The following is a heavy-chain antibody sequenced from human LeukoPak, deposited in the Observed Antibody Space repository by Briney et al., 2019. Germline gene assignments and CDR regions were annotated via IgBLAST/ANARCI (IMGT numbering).Heavy chain of an antibody. D-gene: IGHD3-3*01. CDR3: AGTYYDFWSGYYTGVRQGNYYYGMDV. V-gene: IGHV4-34*01. Sequence: PSETLSLTCTVSGGSISSYYWSWIRQPPGKGLEWIGEINHSGSTNYNPSLKSRVTISVDTSKNQFSLKLSSVTAADTAVYYCAGTYYDFWSGYYTGVRQGNYYYGMDVWGQGTTVTVSS. CDR1: GGSISSYY. J-gene: IGHJ6*02. CDR2: INHSGST.